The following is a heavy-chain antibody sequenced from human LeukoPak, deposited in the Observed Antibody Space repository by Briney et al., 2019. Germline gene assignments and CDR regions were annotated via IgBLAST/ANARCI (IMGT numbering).Heavy chain of an antibody. Sequence: SETLSLTCTVSGGSISSSSYYWGWIRQPPGKGLEWIGSIYYSGSTYYNPSLKSRATISVDTSKNQFSLKLSSVTAADTAVYYCARGYYYGSGRGDFDYWGQGTLVTVSS. D-gene: IGHD3-10*01. CDR3: ARGYYYGSGRGDFDY. CDR2: IYYSGST. CDR1: GGSISSSSYY. V-gene: IGHV4-39*01. J-gene: IGHJ4*02.